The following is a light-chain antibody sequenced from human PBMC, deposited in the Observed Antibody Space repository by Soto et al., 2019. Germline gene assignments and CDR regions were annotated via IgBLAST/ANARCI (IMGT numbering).Light chain of an antibody. CDR1: SSDVWSYNL. CDR2: EGS. Sequence: QSALTQPASVSGSPGQSITISCTGTSSDVWSYNLVSRYQQHPGKAPKLMIYEGSKRPSGVSNRCSGSKSGNTASLTIAGLQAEDEADYYCCSYAGSSTYVVFGGGTKVTVL. CDR3: CSYAGSSTYVV. J-gene: IGLJ2*01. V-gene: IGLV2-23*01.